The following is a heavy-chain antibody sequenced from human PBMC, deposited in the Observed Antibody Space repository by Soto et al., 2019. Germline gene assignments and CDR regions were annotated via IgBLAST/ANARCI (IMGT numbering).Heavy chain of an antibody. CDR3: ATIDY. CDR2: ISYDGSNK. V-gene: IGHV3-30-3*01. J-gene: IGHJ4*02. CDR1: GFTFSSYA. Sequence: QVQLVESGGGVVQPGRSLRLSCAASGFTFSSYAMHWVRQAPGKGLEWVAVISYDGSNKYYADSVKGRFTISRDNSKNTLYLQMNSLRAEDTAVYYCATIDYWGQGTLVTVSS.